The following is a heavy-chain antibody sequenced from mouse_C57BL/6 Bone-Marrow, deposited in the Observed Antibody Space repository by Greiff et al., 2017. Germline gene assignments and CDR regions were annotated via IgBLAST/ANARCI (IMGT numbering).Heavy chain of an antibody. CDR1: GYTFTSYW. J-gene: IGHJ1*03. D-gene: IGHD1-1*01. CDR2: IHPNSGST. Sequence: QVQLQQPGAELVKPGASVKLSCKASGYTFTSYWMHWVKQRPGQGLEWIGMIHPNSGSTNYNEKFKSKATLTVDKSSSTADMQLSSLTSEDSAVYYGAREDYYGSSFWYFDVWGTGTTVTVSS. CDR3: AREDYYGSSFWYFDV. V-gene: IGHV1-64*01.